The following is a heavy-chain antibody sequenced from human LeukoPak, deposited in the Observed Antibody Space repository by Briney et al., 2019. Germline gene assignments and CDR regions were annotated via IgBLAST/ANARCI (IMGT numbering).Heavy chain of an antibody. Sequence: SETLSLTCTVSGGSISSYYWSWIRQPPGKRLEWIGYIHYSGSTNYNPSLKSRVTISVDTSKNQFSLKLSSVTAADTAVYYCAXXTEGYCRGRSCYSYYYYMDVWGKGTTVTVSS. D-gene: IGHD2-15*01. J-gene: IGHJ6*03. CDR3: AXXTEGYCRGRSCYSYYYYMDV. CDR1: GGSISSYY. V-gene: IGHV4-59*01. CDR2: IHYSGST.